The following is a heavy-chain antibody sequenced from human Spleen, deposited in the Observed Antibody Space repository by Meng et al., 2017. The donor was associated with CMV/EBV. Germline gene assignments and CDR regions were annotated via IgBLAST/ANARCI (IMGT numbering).Heavy chain of an antibody. Sequence: GESLKISCAASGFTFSSYSMNWVRQAPGKGLEWVSYISSSSSTIYYADSVKGRFTISRDNAKNSLYLQMNSLRAEDTAVYYRARVGGIAVAGTWGWGQGTLVTVSS. CDR3: ARVGGIAVAGTWG. CDR2: ISSSSSTI. CDR1: GFTFSSYS. D-gene: IGHD6-19*01. V-gene: IGHV3-48*04. J-gene: IGHJ4*02.